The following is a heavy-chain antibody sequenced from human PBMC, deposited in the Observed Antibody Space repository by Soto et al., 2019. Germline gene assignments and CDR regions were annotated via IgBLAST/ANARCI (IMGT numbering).Heavy chain of an antibody. CDR2: IIPIFGTA. D-gene: IGHD3-10*01. J-gene: IGHJ6*02. Sequence: SVKVSCKASGGTFSSYAISWVRQAPGQGLEWMGGIIPIFGTANYAQKFQGRVTITADESTSTAYMELSSLRSEDTAVHYCATTGGSYYTQHLYGMDVWGQGATVTVSS. V-gene: IGHV1-69*13. CDR3: ATTGGSYYTQHLYGMDV. CDR1: GGTFSSYA.